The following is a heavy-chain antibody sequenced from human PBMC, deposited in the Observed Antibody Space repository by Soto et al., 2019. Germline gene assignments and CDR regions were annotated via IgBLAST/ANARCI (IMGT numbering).Heavy chain of an antibody. CDR2: IYYSGST. D-gene: IGHD6-25*01. CDR1: GGSISSGDYY. CDR3: ERQKRTNVYYYYGMDV. Sequence: SETLSLTCTVSGGSISSGDYYWSWIRQPPGKGLEWIGYIYYSGSTYYNPSLKSRVTISVDTSKNQFSLKLSSVTAADTAVYYCERQKRTNVYYYYGMDVWGQGTTVTVSS. V-gene: IGHV4-30-4*01. J-gene: IGHJ6*02.